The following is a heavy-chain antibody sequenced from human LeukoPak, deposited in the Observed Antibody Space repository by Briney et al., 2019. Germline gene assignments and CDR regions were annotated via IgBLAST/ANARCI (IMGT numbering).Heavy chain of an antibody. V-gene: IGHV1-8*03. CDR1: GYTFTSYD. CDR3: ARGVGALDAFDI. CDR2: MNPNSGNT. D-gene: IGHD1-26*01. J-gene: IGHJ3*02. Sequence: ASVKVSCKASGYTFTSYDINWVRQATGQGLEWMGWMNPNSGNTGYAQKFQGRVTITRNTSISTAYMELSSLRSEDTAVYYCARGVGALDAFDIWGQGTMVTVSS.